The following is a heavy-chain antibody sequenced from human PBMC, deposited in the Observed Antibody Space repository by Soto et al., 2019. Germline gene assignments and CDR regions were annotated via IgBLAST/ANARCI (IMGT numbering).Heavy chain of an antibody. J-gene: IGHJ6*02. Sequence: QVQLVQSRAEVKKPGASVTVSCKTSGYTFSNYGINWVRQAPGQGLEWMGWISGYNGNTNYAQTVQGRVTMTTDTSTGTVYMALRSLKSDDTAIYYCSRFIMVGGWFDPNYYHGMDVWGQGTTVTVSS. CDR1: GYTFSNYG. D-gene: IGHD6-19*01. CDR2: ISGYNGNT. V-gene: IGHV1-18*01. CDR3: SRFIMVGGWFDPNYYHGMDV.